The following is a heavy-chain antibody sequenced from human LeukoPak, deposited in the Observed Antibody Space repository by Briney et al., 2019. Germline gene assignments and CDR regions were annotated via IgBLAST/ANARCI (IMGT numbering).Heavy chain of an antibody. V-gene: IGHV3-53*01. CDR1: GLTVSSNY. J-gene: IGHJ4*02. Sequence: GGSLRLSCAASGLTVSSNYMSWVRQAPGKGLEWVSVIYSGGSTYYADSVKGRFTISRDNSKNTLYLQMNSLRAEDTAVYYCASLNGWLRAFDYWGQGTLVTVSS. CDR3: ASLNGWLRAFDY. CDR2: IYSGGST. D-gene: IGHD5-12*01.